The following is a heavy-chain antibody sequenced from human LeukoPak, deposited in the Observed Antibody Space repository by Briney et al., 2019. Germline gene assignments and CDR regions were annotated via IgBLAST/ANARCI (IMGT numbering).Heavy chain of an antibody. Sequence: SETLSLPCTVSGGSISSSSYYWGWIRQPPGKGLEWIGSIYYSGSTYYNPSLKSRVTISVDTSKNQFSLKLSSVTAADTAVYYCASPLGYCTNGVCYVYWGQGTLVTVSS. CDR3: ASPLGYCTNGVCYVY. CDR1: GGSISSSSYY. CDR2: IYYSGST. J-gene: IGHJ4*02. D-gene: IGHD2-8*01. V-gene: IGHV4-39*01.